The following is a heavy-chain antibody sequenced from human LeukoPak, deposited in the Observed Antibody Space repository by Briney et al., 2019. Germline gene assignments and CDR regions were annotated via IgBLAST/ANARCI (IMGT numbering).Heavy chain of an antibody. J-gene: IGHJ4*02. CDR2: INHSGST. CDR1: GGSFSGYY. V-gene: IGHV4-34*01. D-gene: IGHD3-10*01. Sequence: SETLSLTCAVYGGSFSGYYWSWIRQPPGKGLEWIGEINHSGSTNYNPSLKSRVTISVDTSKNQFSLKLSSVTAADTAVYYCARMVRGVTTFDYWGQGTLATVSS. CDR3: ARMVRGVTTFDY.